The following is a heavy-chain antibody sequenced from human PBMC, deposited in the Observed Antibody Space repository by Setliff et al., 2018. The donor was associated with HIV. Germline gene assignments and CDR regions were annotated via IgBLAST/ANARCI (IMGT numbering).Heavy chain of an antibody. V-gene: IGHV5-51*01. CDR1: GYSFTNKW. Sequence: ESLKISCVASGYSFTNKWIGWVRQTPGKGLEWMGIIYPGDSQTKYNPSFQGQVTISVDKSLRTAYLQWSSLKTSDTAFYFCARGADYRDVWGQGTLVTVSS. CDR3: ARGADYRDV. D-gene: IGHD4-17*01. J-gene: IGHJ4*02. CDR2: IYPGDSQT.